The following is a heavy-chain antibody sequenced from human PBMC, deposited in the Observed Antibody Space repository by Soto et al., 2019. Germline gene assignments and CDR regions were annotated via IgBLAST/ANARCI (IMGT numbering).Heavy chain of an antibody. D-gene: IGHD2-15*01. Sequence: GESLKISCKGSGYSFTSYWIGWVRQMPGKGLEWMGITYPGDSDTRYSPSFQGQVTISADKSISTAYLQWSSLKASDTAMYYCARVAQGDVVVVAATLFNAYAIWAQGTMVTVSS. V-gene: IGHV5-51*01. CDR3: ARVAQGDVVVVAATLFNAYAI. J-gene: IGHJ3*02. CDR2: TYPGDSDT. CDR1: GYSFTSYW.